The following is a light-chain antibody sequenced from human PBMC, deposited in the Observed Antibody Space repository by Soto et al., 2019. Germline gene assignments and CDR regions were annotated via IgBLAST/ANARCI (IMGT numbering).Light chain of an antibody. V-gene: IGLV2-8*01. CDR2: EVI. Sequence: QSALNQPPSASGSPGQSVTISCTGTSSDVGGYNYVSWYQQHPGKAPKLMIYEVIKRPSGVPDRFSGSKSGNTASLTISGLQAEDEADYYCSSYTSSSTYVFGTGTKVTVL. CDR3: SSYTSSSTYV. CDR1: SSDVGGYNY. J-gene: IGLJ1*01.